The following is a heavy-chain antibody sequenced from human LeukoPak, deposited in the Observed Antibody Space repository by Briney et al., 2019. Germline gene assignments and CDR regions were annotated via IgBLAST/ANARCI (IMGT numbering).Heavy chain of an antibody. V-gene: IGHV4-39*07. CDR3: AREGGDSSGYFFDY. D-gene: IGHD3-22*01. Sequence: SETLSLTCTVSGGSISSSSYYWGWIRQPPGKGLEWIGSIYYSGSTYYNPSLKSRVTISVDTSKNQFSLKLSSVTAADTAVYYCAREGGDSSGYFFDYWGQGTLVTVSS. CDR2: IYYSGST. CDR1: GGSISSSSYY. J-gene: IGHJ4*02.